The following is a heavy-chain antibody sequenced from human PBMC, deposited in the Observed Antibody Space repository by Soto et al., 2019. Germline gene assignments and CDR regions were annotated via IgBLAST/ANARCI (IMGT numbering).Heavy chain of an antibody. V-gene: IGHV4-39*01. Sequence: SETLSLTCTVSGGSISSSSYYWGWIRQPPGKGLEWIGSIYYSGSTYYNPSLKSRVTISVDTSKNQFSLKLSSVTAADTAVYYCARQGRIVVVVAATKGGWFDPWGQGTLVTVSS. J-gene: IGHJ5*02. CDR2: IYYSGST. CDR1: GGSISSSSYY. D-gene: IGHD2-15*01. CDR3: ARQGRIVVVVAATKGGWFDP.